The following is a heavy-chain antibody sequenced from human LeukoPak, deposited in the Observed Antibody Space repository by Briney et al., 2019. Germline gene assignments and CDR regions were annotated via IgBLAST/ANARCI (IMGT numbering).Heavy chain of an antibody. CDR3: AKGHTNLDPA. J-gene: IGHJ4*02. Sequence: GGSLRLSCAASGFTFSSYWMHWVRQAPGKGLVWVSRINSDGSSTSYADSVKGRFSMSRDNGRNSLYLQMNSLRGEDTAIYFCAKGHTNLDPAGDQGALVIVSS. CDR1: GFTFSSYW. CDR2: INSDGSST. D-gene: IGHD1-1*01. V-gene: IGHV3-74*01.